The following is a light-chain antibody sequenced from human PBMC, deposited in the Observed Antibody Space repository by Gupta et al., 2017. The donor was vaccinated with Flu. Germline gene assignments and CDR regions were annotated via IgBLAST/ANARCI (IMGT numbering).Light chain of an antibody. Sequence: ISCRSSQCLVYSDGNTYLHWFQQRPGQSPRRLIYQVSYRDSGVPDRFSGSGSGTDFTLKISRVEAEDVGIYFCMQGAHWPWAFGQGTTVEIK. V-gene: IGKV2-30*01. CDR3: MQGAHWPWA. J-gene: IGKJ1*01. CDR1: QCLVYSDGNTY. CDR2: QVS.